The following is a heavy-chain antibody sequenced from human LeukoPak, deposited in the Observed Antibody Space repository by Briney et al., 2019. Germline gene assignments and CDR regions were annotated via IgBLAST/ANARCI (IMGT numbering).Heavy chain of an antibody. CDR3: ARRARFFNYYMDV. CDR2: IYTSGST. V-gene: IGHV4-4*09. J-gene: IGHJ6*03. CDR1: GDSISSYY. Sequence: NPSETLSLTCTVSGDSISSYYWSWIRQPPGKGLEWIGYIYTSGSTNYNPSLKSRVTISVDTSKNQFSLKLSSVTAADTAVYYCARRARFFNYYMDVWGKGTTVTVSS.